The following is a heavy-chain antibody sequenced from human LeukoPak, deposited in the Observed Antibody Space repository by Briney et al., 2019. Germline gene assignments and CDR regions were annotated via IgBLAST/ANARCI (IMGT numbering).Heavy chain of an antibody. V-gene: IGHV3-23*01. Sequence: PGGSLRLSCVTSGFTFSSYAMSWVRQAPGKGLEWVSVISGSGGTTYYADSVKGRSTISRDNSKSTLYLQMNSLRAEDTAVYYCAKDTSESTSDSYHYGMDVWGQGTTVTVSS. D-gene: IGHD5/OR15-5a*01. CDR1: GFTFSSYA. CDR2: ISGSGGTT. CDR3: AKDTSESTSDSYHYGMDV. J-gene: IGHJ6*02.